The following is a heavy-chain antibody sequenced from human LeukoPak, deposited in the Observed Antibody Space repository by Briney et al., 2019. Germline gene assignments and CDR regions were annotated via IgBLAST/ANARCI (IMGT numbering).Heavy chain of an antibody. Sequence: PSETLSLTCTVSGGSISSSSYYWGWIRQPPGKGLEWIGRIYYSGSTYYNPSLKSRVTISVDTSKNQFPLKLSSVTAADTAVYYCAREVHRDWFDPWGQGTLVTVSS. CDR3: AREVHRDWFDP. CDR1: GGSISSSSYY. CDR2: IYYSGST. J-gene: IGHJ5*02. D-gene: IGHD3-10*01. V-gene: IGHV4-39*02.